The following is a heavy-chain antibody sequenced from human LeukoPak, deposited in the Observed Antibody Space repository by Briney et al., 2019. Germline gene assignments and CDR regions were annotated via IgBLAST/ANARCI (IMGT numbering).Heavy chain of an antibody. V-gene: IGHV4-38-2*02. CDR2: IYHSGST. D-gene: IGHD1-7*01. Sequence: PSETLSLTCTVSGYSISSGYYWGWIRQPPGKGLEWIGSIYHSGSTYYNPPLKSRVTISVDTSKNQFSLKLSSVTAADTAVYYCARVRFHWNYPTNWFDPWGQGTLVTVSS. CDR3: ARVRFHWNYPTNWFDP. J-gene: IGHJ5*02. CDR1: GYSISSGYY.